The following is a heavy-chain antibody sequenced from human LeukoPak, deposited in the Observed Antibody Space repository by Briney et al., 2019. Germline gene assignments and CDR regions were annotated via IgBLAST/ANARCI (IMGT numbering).Heavy chain of an antibody. V-gene: IGHV3-23*01. CDR1: GLDFSAYG. CDR2: IHHLVGHT. Sequence: GGSLRLSCEVSGLDFSAYGVTWVRQTPGEGLEWVSSIHHLVGHTYYADSVKGRFTISRDNSKNTVSLQMDTLRVEDTAIYYCANLATLSSIFGTPLSDHWGLGTRVTVSS. CDR3: ANLATLSSIFGTPLSDH. J-gene: IGHJ4*02. D-gene: IGHD3-3*01.